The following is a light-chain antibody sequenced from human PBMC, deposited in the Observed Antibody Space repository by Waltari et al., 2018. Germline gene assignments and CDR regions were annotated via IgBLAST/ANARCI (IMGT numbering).Light chain of an antibody. CDR1: HSITIW. Sequence: DIQMTQSPSTLSASVGDRITITCRASHSITIWLAWYQQKPGEAPKLLIFRASSLESGVPSGFSGSGSGTEFTLTISSLQPDDFATYYCQQYNTYPWTFGQGTKVEIK. J-gene: IGKJ1*01. CDR2: RAS. CDR3: QQYNTYPWT. V-gene: IGKV1-5*03.